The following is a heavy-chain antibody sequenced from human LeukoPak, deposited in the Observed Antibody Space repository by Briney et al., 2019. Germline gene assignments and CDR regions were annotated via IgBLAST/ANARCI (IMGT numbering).Heavy chain of an antibody. CDR1: GYSFTSYW. J-gene: IGHJ4*02. CDR2: IYPGDSDT. V-gene: IGHV5-51*01. D-gene: IGHD3-22*01. Sequence: GESLKISCKGSGYSFTSYWSGWGRQMPGKGREWMGIIYPGDSDTRYSPSFQGQVTISADKSISTAYLQWSSLKASDTAMYYCARQTWDDSSGYVGYFDYWGQGTLVTVSS. CDR3: ARQTWDDSSGYVGYFDY.